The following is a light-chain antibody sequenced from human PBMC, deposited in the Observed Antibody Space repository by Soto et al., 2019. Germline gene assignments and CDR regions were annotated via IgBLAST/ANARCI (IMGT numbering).Light chain of an antibody. CDR2: DAS. J-gene: IGKJ5*01. V-gene: IGKV3-11*01. CDR3: QQRSNRPPVIP. Sequence: EIVLTQSPATLSLSPGERATLSCMASQSFSSYLAWYQQKPGQAPRRLIFDASKRATGIPARFSGWGSGTDFTLSISSPEPEDFAVYYCQQRSNRPPVIPFGQGTRLEIK. CDR1: QSFSSY.